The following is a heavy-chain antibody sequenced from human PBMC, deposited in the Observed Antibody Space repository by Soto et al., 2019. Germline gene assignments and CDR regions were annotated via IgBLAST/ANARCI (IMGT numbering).Heavy chain of an antibody. V-gene: IGHV3-23*01. CDR1: GFTFSSYA. CDR2: ISGSGGST. CDR3: AKGRSSWQQLSPFHY. J-gene: IGHJ4*02. Sequence: GGSLRLSCAASGFTFSSYAMSWVRQAPGKGLEWVSAISGSGGSTYYADSVKGRFTISRDNSKNTLYLQMNSLRAEDTAVYYCAKGRSSWQQLSPFHYWGQGPLVTVSS. D-gene: IGHD6-13*01.